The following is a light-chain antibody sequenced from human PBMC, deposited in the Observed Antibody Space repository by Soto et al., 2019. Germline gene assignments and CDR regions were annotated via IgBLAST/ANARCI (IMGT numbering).Light chain of an antibody. J-gene: IGKJ4*01. CDR3: QHYNSFPLT. Sequence: DIQMTQSPSTLSASVGDRVTITCRASQSISSWLAWYQQNPGKAPKLLIYKASSLESGVPSRFSGSGSGTEFTLTISTLQPDDFATYYCQHYNSFPLTFGGGTKVEIK. CDR2: KAS. V-gene: IGKV1-5*03. CDR1: QSISSW.